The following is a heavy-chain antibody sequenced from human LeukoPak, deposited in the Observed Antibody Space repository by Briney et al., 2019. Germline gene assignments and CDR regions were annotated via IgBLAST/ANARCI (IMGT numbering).Heavy chain of an antibody. CDR3: AKVGIDGSGPFDH. D-gene: IGHD3-10*01. CDR1: GFPFSSYS. V-gene: IGHV3-21*04. Sequence: GGSLRLSCAASGFPFSSYSMTWVRQAPGKGLEWVSFISSSSSYIYYADSVKGRFTISRDNSKNTLYLQMNSLRAEDTAVYYCAKVGIDGSGPFDHWGQGTLVTVSS. J-gene: IGHJ4*02. CDR2: ISSSSSYI.